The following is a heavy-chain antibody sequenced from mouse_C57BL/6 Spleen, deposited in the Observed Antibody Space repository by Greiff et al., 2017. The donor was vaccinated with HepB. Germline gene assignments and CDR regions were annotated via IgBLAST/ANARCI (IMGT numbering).Heavy chain of an antibody. V-gene: IGHV1-50*01. CDR1: GYTFTSYW. J-gene: IGHJ1*03. Sequence: VQLQQPGAELVKPGASVKLSCKASGYTFTSYWMQWVKQRPGQGLEWIGEIDPSDSYTNYNQKFKGKATLTVDTSSSTAYMQLSSLTSEDSAVYYCARPPYGSSYEGYFDVWGTGTTVTVSS. CDR2: IDPSDSYT. D-gene: IGHD1-1*01. CDR3: ARPPYGSSYEGYFDV.